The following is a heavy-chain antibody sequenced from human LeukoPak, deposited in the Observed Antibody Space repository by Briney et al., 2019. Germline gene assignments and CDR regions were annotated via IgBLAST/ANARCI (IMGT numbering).Heavy chain of an antibody. CDR2: ISSSSSYI. CDR3: AKDPAEDYYDSSGSYY. Sequence: GGSLRLPCAASGFTFSSYSMNWVRQAPGKGLEWVSSISSSSSYIYYADSVKGRFTISRDNSKNTLYLQMNSLRAEDTAVYYCAKDPAEDYYDSSGSYYWGQGTLVTVSS. J-gene: IGHJ4*02. D-gene: IGHD3-22*01. V-gene: IGHV3-21*04. CDR1: GFTFSSYS.